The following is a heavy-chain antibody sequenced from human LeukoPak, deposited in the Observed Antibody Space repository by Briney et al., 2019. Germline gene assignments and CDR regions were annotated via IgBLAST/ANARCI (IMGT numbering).Heavy chain of an antibody. J-gene: IGHJ4*02. CDR1: GFTFINYA. CDR3: ASLRTDY. Sequence: GGSLRLSWAASGFTFINYAIHWVRQAPGKGLEWVAVISYDGSNKYYADSVKGRFTVSRDNSKNTLYLQMNSLRAEDTAVYYCASLRTDYWGQGTLVTVSS. V-gene: IGHV3-30-3*01. CDR2: ISYDGSNK. D-gene: IGHD1-14*01.